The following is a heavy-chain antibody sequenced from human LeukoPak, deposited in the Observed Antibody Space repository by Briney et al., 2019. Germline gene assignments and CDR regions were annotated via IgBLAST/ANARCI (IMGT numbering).Heavy chain of an antibody. CDR1: GGSISSSSYY. D-gene: IGHD4-17*01. Sequence: SETLSLTCSVSGGSISSSSYYWGWIRQPPGKGLEWIGSIYESGNTYYNPSLKSRVTISVDTSKKQFSLKLRSVTAADTAIYYCARQVSYDDYRRYYFDYWGQGTLVTVSS. J-gene: IGHJ4*02. CDR3: ARQVSYDDYRRYYFDY. CDR2: IYESGNT. V-gene: IGHV4-39*01.